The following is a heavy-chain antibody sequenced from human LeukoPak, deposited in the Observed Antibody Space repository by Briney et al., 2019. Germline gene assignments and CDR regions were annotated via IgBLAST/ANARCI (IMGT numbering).Heavy chain of an antibody. D-gene: IGHD2-21*02. J-gene: IGHJ4*02. CDR3: TRDSPPRDSRYYFDY. Sequence: GASVNVSCKASGFTFINYGFTWVRQAPGQGPEWMGWISGYNGRTDYAQKFQDRVHMTTDTSTSTVYMELRSLTSDDTAVYYCTRDSPPRDSRYYFDYWGQGTLVTVSS. V-gene: IGHV1-18*04. CDR2: ISGYNGRT. CDR1: GFTFINYG.